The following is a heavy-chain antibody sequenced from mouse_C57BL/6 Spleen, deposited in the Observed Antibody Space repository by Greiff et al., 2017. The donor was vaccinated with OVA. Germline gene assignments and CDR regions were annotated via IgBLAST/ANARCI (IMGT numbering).Heavy chain of an antibody. CDR3: ASGTNPFAY. CDR2: IWGVGST. V-gene: IGHV2-6*01. J-gene: IGHJ3*01. CDR1: GFSLTSYG. Sequence: VQVVESGPGLVAPSQSLSITCTASGFSLTSYGVDWVRQSPGKGLEWLGVIWGVGSTNYNSALKSRLSISKDNSKSQVFLKMNSLQTDDTAMYYCASGTNPFAYWGQGTLLTVSA. D-gene: IGHD1-3*01.